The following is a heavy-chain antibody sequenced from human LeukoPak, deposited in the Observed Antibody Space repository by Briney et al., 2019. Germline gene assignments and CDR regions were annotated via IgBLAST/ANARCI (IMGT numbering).Heavy chain of an antibody. Sequence: ASVKVSCKASGGTFSSYAISWVRQAPGQGLEWMGRIIPILGIANYAQKFQGRVTITADKSTSTAYMELSSLRSEDTAVYYCARDRNYYDSSGYSYRSYYYGMDVWGQGTTVTVSS. CDR2: IIPILGIA. CDR1: GGTFSSYA. J-gene: IGHJ6*02. D-gene: IGHD3-22*01. V-gene: IGHV1-69*04. CDR3: ARDRNYYDSSGYSYRSYYYGMDV.